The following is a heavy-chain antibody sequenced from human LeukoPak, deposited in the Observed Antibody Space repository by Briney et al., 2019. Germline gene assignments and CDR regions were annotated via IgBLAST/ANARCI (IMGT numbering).Heavy chain of an antibody. V-gene: IGHV3-7*01. J-gene: IGHJ5*02. CDR2: INQDGSET. CDR1: GFTFGTYW. CDR3: ARAWRCVSTHCYSYFDP. Sequence: GGSLRLSCAASGFTFGTYWMTWVRQAPGKGLEWVANINQDGSETLYMDSVKGRFTVSRDNAKNSLFLQMNSLRTEDTALYYCARAWRCVSTHCYSYFDPWGQGTLVTVSS. D-gene: IGHD5-18*01.